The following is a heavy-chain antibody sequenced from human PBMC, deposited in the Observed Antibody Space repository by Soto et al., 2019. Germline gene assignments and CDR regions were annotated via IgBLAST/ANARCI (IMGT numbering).Heavy chain of an antibody. Sequence: ASVKVSCKASGNIFTAYYMHWVRQAPGQGLEWMGWINPKSGDTDYAQKFQGRVTMTRDTSISTAYMEVSRLTADDTAVYYCARVRDQLGPDTGLDIWGQGIMVTVSS. CDR1: GNIFTAYY. J-gene: IGHJ3*02. CDR3: ARVRDQLGPDTGLDI. CDR2: INPKSGDT. D-gene: IGHD7-27*01. V-gene: IGHV1-2*02.